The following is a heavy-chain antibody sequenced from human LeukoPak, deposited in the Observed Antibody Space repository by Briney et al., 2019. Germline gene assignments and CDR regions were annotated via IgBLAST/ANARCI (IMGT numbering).Heavy chain of an antibody. CDR2: MGGSGGST. CDR1: GFTFSSYA. J-gene: IGHJ4*02. V-gene: IGHV3-23*01. Sequence: PGGSLRLSCVASGFTFSSYAMSWVRQAPGKGLECVSAMGGSGGSTYYADSVKGRFTISRDNSKNTPYLQMNNLRAEDTAVYYCAKDKRHTSGWYYDYWGQGTLVTVSS. CDR3: AKDKRHTSGWYYDY. D-gene: IGHD6-19*01.